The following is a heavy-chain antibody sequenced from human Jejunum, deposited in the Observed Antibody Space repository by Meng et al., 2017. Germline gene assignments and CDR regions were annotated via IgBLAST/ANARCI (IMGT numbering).Heavy chain of an antibody. CDR2: ISGSGGTT. CDR3: NRGPWLLDW. V-gene: IGHV3-23*01. CDR1: GFTFSSYA. D-gene: IGHD6-19*01. Sequence: GESLKISCAASGFTFSSYAMNWVRQAPGKGLEWVSVISGSGGTTSYADSVKGRFTISRDNSKNTLYLQMNSLRTDDTAVYYCNRGPWLLDWWGQGTLVTVSS. J-gene: IGHJ4*02.